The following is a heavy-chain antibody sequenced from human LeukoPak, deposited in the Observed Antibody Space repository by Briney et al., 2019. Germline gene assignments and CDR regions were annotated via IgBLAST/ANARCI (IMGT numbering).Heavy chain of an antibody. CDR1: GYTFTGYY. Sequence: GASVKVSCNASGYTFTGYYMHWVRQAPGQGLEWMGRINPNSGGTNYAQKFQARVTMTRDTSISTAYMELSRLRSDDTAVYYCARTWRYRSGGSCYTWDYWGQGTLVTVSS. J-gene: IGHJ4*02. CDR2: INPNSGGT. CDR3: ARTWRYRSGGSCYTWDY. V-gene: IGHV1-2*06. D-gene: IGHD2-15*01.